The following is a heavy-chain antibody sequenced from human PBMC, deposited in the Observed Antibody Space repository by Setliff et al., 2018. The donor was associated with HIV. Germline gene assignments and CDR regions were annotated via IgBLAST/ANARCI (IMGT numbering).Heavy chain of an antibody. D-gene: IGHD2-2*01. V-gene: IGHV1-3*01. CDR1: GYTFTTYA. CDR2: INAGNGNT. CDR3: ARLSSAAMWGGGAFDI. J-gene: IGHJ3*02. Sequence: ASVKVSCKASGYTFTTYAIHWVRQAPGQRLEWMGWINAGNGNTKYSQRFQGRVTITRDTSASTVYMDLSSLRSEDTAVYYCARLSSAAMWGGGAFDIWGQGTMVTVS.